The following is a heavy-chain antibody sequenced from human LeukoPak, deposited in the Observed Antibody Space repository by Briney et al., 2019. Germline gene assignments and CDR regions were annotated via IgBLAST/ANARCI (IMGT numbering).Heavy chain of an antibody. Sequence: ASVKVSCKASGYTFTGYYMHWVRQAPGQGLEWMGWINPNSGGTNYAQKFQGRVTMTRDTSIGTAYMELSRLRSDDTAVYYCARDPQGAVAGTFLDYWGQGTLVTVSS. CDR2: INPNSGGT. D-gene: IGHD6-19*01. J-gene: IGHJ4*02. CDR1: GYTFTGYY. CDR3: ARDPQGAVAGTFLDY. V-gene: IGHV1-2*02.